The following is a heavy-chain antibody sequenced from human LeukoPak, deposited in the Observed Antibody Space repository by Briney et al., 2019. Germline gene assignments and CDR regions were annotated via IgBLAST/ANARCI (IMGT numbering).Heavy chain of an antibody. V-gene: IGHV1-2*02. J-gene: IGHJ6*03. CDR1: GYTFTGYY. Sequence: GASVKVSCKASGYTFTGYYMHWVRQAPGQGLEWMGWINPNSGGTNYAQKFQGRVTMTRDTSISTAYMELSRLRSDDTAVYYCARVYRGYQDIVATITKRNYYYYYMDVWGKGTTVTVSS. D-gene: IGHD5-12*01. CDR3: ARVYRGYQDIVATITKRNYYYYYMDV. CDR2: INPNSGGT.